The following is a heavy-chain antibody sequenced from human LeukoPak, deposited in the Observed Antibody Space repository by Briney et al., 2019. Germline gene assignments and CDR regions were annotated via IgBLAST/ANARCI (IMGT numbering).Heavy chain of an antibody. V-gene: IGHV1-2*02. CDR1: GYTFTGYY. J-gene: IGHJ4*02. Sequence: ASVKVSCKASGYTFTGYYMHWVRQAPGQGLEWMGWINPNSGGTNYAQKFQGRVTMTWDTSISTAYMELSRLRSDDTAVYYCALVVVAAGALDYWGQGTLVTVSS. D-gene: IGHD2-15*01. CDR3: ALVVVAAGALDY. CDR2: INPNSGGT.